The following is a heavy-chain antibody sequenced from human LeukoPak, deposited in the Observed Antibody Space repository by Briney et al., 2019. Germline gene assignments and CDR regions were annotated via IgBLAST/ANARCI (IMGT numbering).Heavy chain of an antibody. CDR3: ATHSGSYFGDAFDI. CDR2: IYYSGST. V-gene: IGHV4-59*01. CDR1: GGSISSYY. Sequence: PSETLSHTCTLSGGSISSYYWSWIRQRPGKGLGWVGYIYYSGSTNYNPSLKSRVTISVDTSKNQFSLKLSSVTAADTAVYYCATHSGSYFGDAFDIWGQGTMVTVSS. J-gene: IGHJ3*02. D-gene: IGHD1-26*01.